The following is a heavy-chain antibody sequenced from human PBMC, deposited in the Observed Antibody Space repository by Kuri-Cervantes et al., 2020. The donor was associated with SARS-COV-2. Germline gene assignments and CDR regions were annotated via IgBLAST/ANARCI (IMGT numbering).Heavy chain of an antibody. CDR3: ARVYYDSSGYFDY. J-gene: IGHJ4*02. CDR2: IIPILGIA. Sequence: SVKVSCKASGGTFSSYAISWVRQAPGQGLEWMGRIIPILGIANYAQKFQGRVTMTRDTSTSTVYMELSSLRSEDTAVYYCARVYYDSSGYFDYWGQGTLVTVSS. V-gene: IGHV1-69*04. D-gene: IGHD3-22*01. CDR1: GGTFSSYA.